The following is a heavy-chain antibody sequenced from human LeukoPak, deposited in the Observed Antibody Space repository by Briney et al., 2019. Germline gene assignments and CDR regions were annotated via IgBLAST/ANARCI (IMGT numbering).Heavy chain of an antibody. J-gene: IGHJ5*02. CDR3: VRGDLYYDFWSGYSNWFDP. V-gene: IGHV4-34*01. CDR2: INHSGST. Sequence: SETLSLTCAVYGGSFSGYYWSWIRQPPGKGLEWIGEINHSGSTNYNPSLKSRVTISVDTSKNQFSLKLSSVTAADTAVYYCVRGDLYYDFWSGYSNWFDPWGQGTLVTVSS. CDR1: GGSFSGYY. D-gene: IGHD3-3*01.